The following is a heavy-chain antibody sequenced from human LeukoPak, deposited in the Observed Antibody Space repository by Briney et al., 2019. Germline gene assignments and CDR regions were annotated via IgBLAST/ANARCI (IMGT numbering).Heavy chain of an antibody. V-gene: IGHV3-23*01. CDR3: AKHLGSHNFDY. CDR1: GLSFNGYA. Sequence: PGGSLRLSCAASGLSFNGYAMSWVRQAPGKGLEWVSSISGSGANTYYANSVKGRFTVYRDNSKNTLYLQVNNLRAEDTAVYYCAKHLGSHNFDYWGQGTLVTVSS. CDR2: ISGSGANT. J-gene: IGHJ4*02. D-gene: IGHD3-10*01.